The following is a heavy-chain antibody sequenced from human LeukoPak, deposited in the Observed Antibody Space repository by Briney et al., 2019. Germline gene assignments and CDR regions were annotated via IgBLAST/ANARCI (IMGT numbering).Heavy chain of an antibody. J-gene: IGHJ4*02. CDR2: ISWDGGST. V-gene: IGHV3-43D*03. D-gene: IGHD3-10*01. CDR3: AKDVGGIHGEIDY. CDR1: GFTFDDYA. Sequence: PGGSLRLSCAASGFTFDDYAMHWVRQAPGKGLEWVSLISWDGGSTYYADSVKGRFTISKDNSKNSLYLQMNSLRAEDTALYYCAKDVGGIHGEIDYRGQGTLVTVSS.